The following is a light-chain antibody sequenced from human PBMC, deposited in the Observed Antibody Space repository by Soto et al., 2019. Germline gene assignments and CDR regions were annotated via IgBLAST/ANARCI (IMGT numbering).Light chain of an antibody. CDR2: DVS. CDR3: CSYAGTSYV. Sequence: QSVLTQPRSVSGSPGQSVTISCTGTSCDVGRYNYVSWYQRHPGKAPKLMVYDVSKRPSGVPDRFSGSKSGNTASLTMSGLQAEDEADYYCCSYAGTSYVFGAGTKVTVL. V-gene: IGLV2-11*01. CDR1: SCDVGRYNY. J-gene: IGLJ1*01.